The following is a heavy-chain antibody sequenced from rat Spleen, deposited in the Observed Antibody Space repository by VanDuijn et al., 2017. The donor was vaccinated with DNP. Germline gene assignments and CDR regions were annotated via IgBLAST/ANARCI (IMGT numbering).Heavy chain of an antibody. J-gene: IGHJ4*01. CDR2: INTDGGST. D-gene: IGHD5-1*01. Sequence: EVQLVESGGGLVQPGRSLKLSCAASGFTFNNYWMYWIRQAPGKGLEWVASINTDGGSTYYPDSVKGRFTISRDNAENTVYLQMNSLRSEDTATYYCARVQLGYYALDAWGQGTSVTVSS. CDR1: GFTFNNYW. CDR3: ARVQLGYYALDA. V-gene: IGHV5-58*01.